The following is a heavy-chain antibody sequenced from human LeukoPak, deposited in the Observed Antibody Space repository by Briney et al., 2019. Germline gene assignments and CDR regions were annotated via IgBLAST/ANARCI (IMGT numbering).Heavy chain of an antibody. J-gene: IGHJ4*02. D-gene: IGHD3-22*01. CDR1: GYTLTELS. Sequence: ASVKVSCKVSGYTLTELSMHWVRQAPGKGLEWMGGFDPGDGETIYAQKFQGRVTMTEDTSTDTAYMELSSLRSEDTAVYYCATRVVEVITTGPQTEADYWGQGTLVTVSS. CDR3: ATRVVEVITTGPQTEADY. V-gene: IGHV1-24*01. CDR2: FDPGDGET.